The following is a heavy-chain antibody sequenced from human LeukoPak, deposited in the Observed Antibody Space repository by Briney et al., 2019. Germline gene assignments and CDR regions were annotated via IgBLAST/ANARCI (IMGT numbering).Heavy chain of an antibody. CDR2: IIPIFGTA. CDR1: GGTFSSYA. V-gene: IGHV1-69*05. CDR3: AREHSSSSAVDY. J-gene: IGHJ4*02. Sequence: GASVKVSCKASGGTFSSYAISWVRQAPGQGLEWMGGIIPIFGTANYAQKFQGRVTITTDESTSTAYMGLSSLRSEDTAVYYCAREHSSSSAVDYWGQGTLVTVSS. D-gene: IGHD6-6*01.